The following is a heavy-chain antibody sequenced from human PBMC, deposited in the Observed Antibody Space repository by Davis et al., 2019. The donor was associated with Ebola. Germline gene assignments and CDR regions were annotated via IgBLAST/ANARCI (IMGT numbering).Heavy chain of an antibody. D-gene: IGHD4-17*01. J-gene: IGHJ4*02. CDR3: VRTTYGAPEY. V-gene: IGHV3-74*01. CDR1: GFTFSSYW. CDR2: IKTDGSET. Sequence: PGGSLRLSCAASGFTFSSYWMHWVRQTPGKGLVWVSRIKTDGSETTHADSVKGRFTISRDNAKSTLYLQMNSLTAEDTAVYYCVRTTYGAPEYWGQGTLVTVSS.